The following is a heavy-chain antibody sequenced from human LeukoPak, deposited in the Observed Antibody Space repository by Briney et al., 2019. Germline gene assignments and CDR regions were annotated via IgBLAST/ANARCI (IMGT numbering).Heavy chain of an antibody. CDR3: ARGGTFFEY. D-gene: IGHD3-16*01. CDR1: GFTFNTFV. J-gene: IGHJ4*02. V-gene: IGHV3-23*01. CDR2: VGDSGDTT. Sequence: SGGSLRLSCAAPGFTFNTFVMTWVRQAPGKGLEWVSSVGDSGDTTYYADSVKGRFTISRDNDKNTLYLQMHGLRAEDTAVYYCARGGTFFEYWGQGDLVTVSS.